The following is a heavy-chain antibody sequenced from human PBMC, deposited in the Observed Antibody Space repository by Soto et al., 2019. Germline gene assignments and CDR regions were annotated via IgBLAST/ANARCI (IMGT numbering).Heavy chain of an antibody. V-gene: IGHV1-69*13. CDR2: IIPIFGTA. J-gene: IGHJ6*02. D-gene: IGHD4-17*01. Sequence: SVKVSCKASGGTFSSYAISWVRQAPGQGLEWMGGIIPIFGTANYAQKFQGRVTITADESTSTAYMELSSLRSEDTAVYYCARDPTITVTTTYGMDVWGQGNTVTVSS. CDR1: GGTFSSYA. CDR3: ARDPTITVTTTYGMDV.